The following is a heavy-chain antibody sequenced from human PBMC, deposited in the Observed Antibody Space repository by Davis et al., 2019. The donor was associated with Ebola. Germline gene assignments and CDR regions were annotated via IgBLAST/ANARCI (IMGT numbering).Heavy chain of an antibody. CDR3: ARAPEYCAAGLCYLHYGMDV. CDR2: ISYDGSNK. CDR1: GFTFSSYG. J-gene: IGHJ6*02. V-gene: IGHV3-30*03. D-gene: IGHD2-8*02. Sequence: GGSLRLSCAASGFTFSSYGMHWVRQAPGKGLEWVAVISYDGSNKYYADSVKGRFTISRDNSKNTLYLQMNSLRAEDTAVYYCARAPEYCAAGLCYLHYGMDVWGQGTTVTVSS.